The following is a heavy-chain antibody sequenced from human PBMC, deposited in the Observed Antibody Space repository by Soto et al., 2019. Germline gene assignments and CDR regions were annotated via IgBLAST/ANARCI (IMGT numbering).Heavy chain of an antibody. D-gene: IGHD5-18*01. CDR2: ISGSGGST. J-gene: IGHJ3*01. Sequence: EVQLLESGGGLVQPGGSLRLSCAASGFTFSSYAISWVRQAPGKGLEWVSAISGSGGSTYYADSVKGRFTISRDNSKNTLYLQMNSLRAEDTAVYYCAGGGYGYGYPAFWGQGTMVTVSS. CDR3: AGGGYGYGYPAF. V-gene: IGHV3-23*01. CDR1: GFTFSSYA.